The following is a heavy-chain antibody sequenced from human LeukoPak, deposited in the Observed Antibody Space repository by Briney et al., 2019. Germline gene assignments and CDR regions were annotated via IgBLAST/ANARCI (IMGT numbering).Heavy chain of an antibody. J-gene: IGHJ4*02. CDR2: IYSGGNT. CDR3: ARAHDRGYYYGFDY. V-gene: IGHV3-66*01. Sequence: GGSLRLSCAASGFTVSINYMSWVRQAPGKGLEWVSVIYSGGNTYYADSVQGRFTMSRENPKNTLYLQMNSLRAEDTAVYYCARAHDRGYYYGFDYWGQGTLVTVSS. D-gene: IGHD3-22*01. CDR1: GFTVSINY.